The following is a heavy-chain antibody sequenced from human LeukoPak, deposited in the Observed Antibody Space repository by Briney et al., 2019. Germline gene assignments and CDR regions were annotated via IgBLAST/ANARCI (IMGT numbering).Heavy chain of an antibody. Sequence: GGSLRLSCAASGFTFSSYEMNWVRQAPGKGLEWVSYISSSGSTIYYADSVKGRFTISRDNAKNTLYLQMNSLRAEDTAVYYCAKESGSWYSGAFDIWGQGTMVTVSS. CDR1: GFTFSSYE. J-gene: IGHJ3*02. V-gene: IGHV3-48*03. CDR3: AKESGSWYSGAFDI. D-gene: IGHD6-13*01. CDR2: ISSSGSTI.